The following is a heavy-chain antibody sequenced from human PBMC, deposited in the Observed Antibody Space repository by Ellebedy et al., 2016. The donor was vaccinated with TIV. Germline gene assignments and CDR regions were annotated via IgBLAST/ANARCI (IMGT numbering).Heavy chain of an antibody. CDR2: IYPGDSDT. Sequence: PGGSLRLSCKGSGYSFTSYWIGWVRQMPGKGLEWMGIIYPGDSDTRYSPSFQGQVTISADKSISTAYLQWSSLKASDTAMYYCARGSKGWLRPFDYWGQGTLVTVSS. CDR3: ARGSKGWLRPFDY. V-gene: IGHV5-51*01. D-gene: IGHD5-12*01. J-gene: IGHJ4*02. CDR1: GYSFTSYW.